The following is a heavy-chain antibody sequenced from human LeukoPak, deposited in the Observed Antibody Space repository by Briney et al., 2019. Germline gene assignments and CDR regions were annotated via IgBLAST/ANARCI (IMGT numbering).Heavy chain of an antibody. CDR3: ARSGGGGISY. D-gene: IGHD4-23*01. CDR1: GFTFNSYS. V-gene: IGHV3-21*04. Sequence: EGSLRLSCAASGFTFNSYSMNWVRQAPGKGLEWVSSISGSNSYIYYADSMKGRFTISRDNAKNSLYLQMNSLRADDTAVYYCARSGGGGISYWGQGTLVTVSS. J-gene: IGHJ4*02. CDR2: ISGSNSYI.